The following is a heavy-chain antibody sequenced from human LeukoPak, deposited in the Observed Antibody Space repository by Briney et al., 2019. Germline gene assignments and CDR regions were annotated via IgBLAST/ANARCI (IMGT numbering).Heavy chain of an antibody. J-gene: IGHJ3*02. CDR2: IYPGDSDT. D-gene: IGHD3-22*01. CDR1: GYSFTSYW. V-gene: IGHV5-51*01. CDR3: ARHINTYYYDSSGNGRAFDI. Sequence: GESLQISCQGSGYSFTSYWIGWVRQMPGKGLEWMGIIYPGDSDTRYSPSFQGQVTISADKSISTAYLQWSSLKASDTAMYYCARHINTYYYDSSGNGRAFDIWGQGTMVTVSS.